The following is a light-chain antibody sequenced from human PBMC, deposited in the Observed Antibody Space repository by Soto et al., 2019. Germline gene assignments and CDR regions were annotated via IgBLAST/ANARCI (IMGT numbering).Light chain of an antibody. J-gene: IGLJ2*01. CDR3: QSYGSSLSGVV. Sequence: QSVLTQPPSVSGAPGQRVTISCTGTSSNIGAGYDVHWYQQLPGRAPKLLIYGNINRPSGVPDRFSGSKSATSASLAITGLQAEDEADYYCQSYGSSLSGVVFGGGTQLTVL. V-gene: IGLV1-40*02. CDR1: SSNIGAGYD. CDR2: GNI.